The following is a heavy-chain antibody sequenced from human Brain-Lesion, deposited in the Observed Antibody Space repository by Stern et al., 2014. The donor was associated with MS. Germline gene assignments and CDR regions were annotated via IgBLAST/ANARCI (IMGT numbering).Heavy chain of an antibody. D-gene: IGHD2-15*01. CDR2: IYYSGNT. J-gene: IGHJ5*02. CDR1: GGSVSSTSYA. V-gene: IGHV4-39*01. CDR3: AGEEDIRYCSGGSCTGNWFDP. Sequence: QLVQSGPGLVKPSETLSLTCTVAGGSVSSTSYAWAWIRQPPGKGLEWIGTIYYSGNTYYSPSLKSRLTISLDTSQTQFSLQLRSVTAADTAVYYCAGEEDIRYCSGGSCTGNWFDPWGQGTLVTVSS.